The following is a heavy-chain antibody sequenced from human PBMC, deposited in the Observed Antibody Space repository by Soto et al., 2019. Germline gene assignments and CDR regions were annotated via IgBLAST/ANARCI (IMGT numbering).Heavy chain of an antibody. D-gene: IGHD3-10*01. CDR1: GGSISSSSYY. Sequence: SETLSLTCTVSGGSISSSSYYWGWIRQPPGKGLEWIGSIYYSGSTYYNPSLKSRVTISVDTSKNQFSLKLSSVTAEDTAVYYCARDHPPYYYGSGSYPDYWGHGTLVTVSS. CDR2: IYYSGST. CDR3: ARDHPPYYYGSGSYPDY. V-gene: IGHV4-39*02. J-gene: IGHJ4*01.